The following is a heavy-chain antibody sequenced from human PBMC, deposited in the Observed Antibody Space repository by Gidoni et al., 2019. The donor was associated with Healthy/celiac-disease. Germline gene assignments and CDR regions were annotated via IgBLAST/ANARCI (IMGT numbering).Heavy chain of an antibody. CDR1: VGTFSSYA. Sequence: QVQLVQSWAEVKKPGSSVKVSCKASVGTFSSYAISWVRQAPGQGLEWMGGIIPIFGTANYAQKFQGRVTITADKSTSTAYMELSSLRAEDTAVYYCASSGRMVYAYFDYWGQGTLVTVSS. CDR2: IIPIFGTA. V-gene: IGHV1-69*06. CDR3: ASSGRMVYAYFDY. D-gene: IGHD2-8*01. J-gene: IGHJ4*02.